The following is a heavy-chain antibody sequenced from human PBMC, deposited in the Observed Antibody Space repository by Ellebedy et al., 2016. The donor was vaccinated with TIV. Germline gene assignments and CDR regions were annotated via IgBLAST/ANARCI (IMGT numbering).Heavy chain of an antibody. CDR1: GYTFTSYG. CDR2: INAYNGNT. Sequence: ASVKVSXXASGYTFTSYGISWVRQAPGQGLEWMGWINAYNGNTNYAQKLQGRVTMTTDTSTSTAYIELRSLRSDDTAVYYCARGTGRIIVVVPAATNDYWGQGTLVTVSS. D-gene: IGHD2-2*01. CDR3: ARGTGRIIVVVPAATNDY. V-gene: IGHV1-18*01. J-gene: IGHJ4*02.